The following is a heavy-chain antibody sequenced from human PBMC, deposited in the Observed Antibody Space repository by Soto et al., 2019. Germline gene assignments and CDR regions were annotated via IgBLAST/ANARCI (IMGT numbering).Heavy chain of an antibody. Sequence: SVKVSCKASGGTFSSYAISWVRQAPGQGLEWMGGIIPIFGTANYAQKFQGRVTITADGSTSTAYMELSSLRSEDTAVYYCARDRTTVTTSSLGYWGQGTLVTVSS. V-gene: IGHV1-69*13. D-gene: IGHD4-17*01. CDR1: GGTFSSYA. CDR2: IIPIFGTA. J-gene: IGHJ4*02. CDR3: ARDRTTVTTSSLGY.